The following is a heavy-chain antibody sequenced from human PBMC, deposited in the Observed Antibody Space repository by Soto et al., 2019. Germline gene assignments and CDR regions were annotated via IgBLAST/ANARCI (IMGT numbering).Heavy chain of an antibody. CDR1: GGTFSSYA. V-gene: IGHV1-69*13. CDR2: IIPIFDTA. D-gene: IGHD2-2*01. CDR3: ARHDCISTSCYYYYYYSMDV. J-gene: IGHJ6*02. Sequence: ASVKVSCKTSGGTFSSYAISWVRQAPGQGLEWMGGIIPIFDTANYAQKLQGRVTITADESTSTAYLELSSLRSDDTAVYFCARHDCISTSCYYYYYYSMDVWGQGTKVTVSS.